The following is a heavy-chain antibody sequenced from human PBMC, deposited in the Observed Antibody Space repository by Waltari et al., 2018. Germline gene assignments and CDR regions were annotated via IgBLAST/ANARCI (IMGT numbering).Heavy chain of an antibody. J-gene: IGHJ4*02. V-gene: IGHV3-23*01. D-gene: IGHD3-22*01. CDR1: GFNFISYA. Sequence: EEHLLESGGGLAQPGGSLRLSCAASGFNFISYARSWVRQAPGRGLWWVLGISDSGVITKYADSVEGRFTVSRDNSKNTVFLHLNSLIAEDTAIYYCARHLYSIDYLELAKWGQGTLVTVSS. CDR3: ARHLYSIDYLELAK. CDR2: ISDSGVIT.